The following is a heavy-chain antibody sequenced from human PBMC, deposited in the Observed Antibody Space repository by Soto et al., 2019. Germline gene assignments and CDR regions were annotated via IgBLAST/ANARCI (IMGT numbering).Heavy chain of an antibody. CDR3: ARDYYDSSGYPIPFDY. Sequence: SQTLSLTCAISGDSVSRNSAAWNWIRQSPSRGLEWLGRTYYRSKWYNDYAVSVKSRITINPDTSKNQFSLQLNSVTPEDTAVYYCARDYYDSSGYPIPFDYWGQGTLVTVSS. J-gene: IGHJ4*02. CDR2: TYYRSKWYN. V-gene: IGHV6-1*01. CDR1: GDSVSRNSAA. D-gene: IGHD3-22*01.